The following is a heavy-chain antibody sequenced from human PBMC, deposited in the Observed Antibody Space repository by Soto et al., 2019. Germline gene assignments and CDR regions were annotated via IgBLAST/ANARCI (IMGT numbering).Heavy chain of an antibody. CDR1: GGAISSGGYY. CDR3: ARDQWDYENFYGLDV. V-gene: IGHV4-31*03. CDR2: IYYSGST. Sequence: QVQLQESGPGLVKPSQTLSLTCTVSGGAISSGGYYWSWIRQLPGKGLEWIGYIYYSGSTYYNPSLKSRVTISVDTSKNQFSLRLTCVTAADTAVYYCARDQWDYENFYGLDVWGQGTTVTVSS. J-gene: IGHJ6*02. D-gene: IGHD4-17*01.